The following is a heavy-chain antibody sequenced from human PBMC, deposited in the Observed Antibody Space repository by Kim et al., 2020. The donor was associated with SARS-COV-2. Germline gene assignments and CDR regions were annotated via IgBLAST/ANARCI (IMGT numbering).Heavy chain of an antibody. CDR2: ISYSGST. D-gene: IGHD3-16*01. CDR1: GGSISSSSYY. V-gene: IGHV4-39*01. J-gene: IGHJ5*02. CDR3: ARLIPSFDP. Sequence: SETLSLTCTVSGGSISSSSYYWGWIRQPPGKGLEWIGSISYSGSTYYNPSLKSRVTISVDTSKNQFSLKLSSVTAADTAVYYCARLIPSFDPWGQGTLVTVSS.